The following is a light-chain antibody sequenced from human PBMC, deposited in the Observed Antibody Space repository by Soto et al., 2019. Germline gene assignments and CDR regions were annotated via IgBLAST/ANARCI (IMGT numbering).Light chain of an antibody. Sequence: QSVLTQPPSTSGTPGQRVTISCSGSSSNIGSNTINWYQQLPGTAPKLLIYSNNERPSGVPDRFSGSKSGTSASLAISGLQSEDEADYYCAAWDDSLIYVFGPGTKVTVL. J-gene: IGLJ1*01. V-gene: IGLV1-44*01. CDR3: AAWDDSLIYV. CDR2: SNN. CDR1: SSNIGSNT.